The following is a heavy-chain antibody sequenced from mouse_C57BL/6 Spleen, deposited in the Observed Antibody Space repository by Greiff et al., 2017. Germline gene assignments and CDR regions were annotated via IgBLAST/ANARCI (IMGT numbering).Heavy chain of an antibody. V-gene: IGHV1-64*01. J-gene: IGHJ4*01. CDR1: GYTFTSYW. D-gene: IGHD1-1*01. CDR3: AREAMGYYGSSAYAMDY. CDR2: IHPNSGST. Sequence: VQLQQSGAELVKPGASVKLSCKASGYTFTSYWMHWVKQRPGQGLEWIGMIHPNSGSTNYNEKFKSKATLTVDKSSSTAYMQLSSLTSEDSAVYYCAREAMGYYGSSAYAMDYWGQGTSVTVSS.